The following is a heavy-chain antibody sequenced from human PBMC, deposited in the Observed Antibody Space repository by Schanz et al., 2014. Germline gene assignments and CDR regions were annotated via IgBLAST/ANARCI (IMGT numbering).Heavy chain of an antibody. V-gene: IGHV3-23*04. CDR3: AKVWGSDYFYPFDY. J-gene: IGHJ4*02. CDR1: GFTFNNYD. D-gene: IGHD3-22*01. Sequence: EVQLVESGGGLVQPGGSLRLSCAASGFTFNNYDMNWVRLVPGKGLECVSGISGGGGGAYYADSVKGRFTISRDNSKNTLNLQISSLRAEDAAVYYCAKVWGSDYFYPFDYWGQGTLVTVSS. CDR2: ISGGGGGA.